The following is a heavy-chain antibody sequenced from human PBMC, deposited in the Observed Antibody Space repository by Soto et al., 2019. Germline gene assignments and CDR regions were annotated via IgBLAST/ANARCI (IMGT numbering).Heavy chain of an antibody. CDR3: ARDLSIAAAGTDAFDI. D-gene: IGHD6-13*01. CDR2: ISYDGSNK. J-gene: IGHJ3*02. CDR1: GFTFSSYA. V-gene: IGHV3-30-3*01. Sequence: QVQLVESGGGVVQPGRSLRLSCAASGFTFSSYAMHWVRQAPGKGLEWVAVISYDGSNKYYADSVKGRFTISRDNSKNTLYLQMNSLRAEDTAVYYGARDLSIAAAGTDAFDIWGQGTMVTVSS.